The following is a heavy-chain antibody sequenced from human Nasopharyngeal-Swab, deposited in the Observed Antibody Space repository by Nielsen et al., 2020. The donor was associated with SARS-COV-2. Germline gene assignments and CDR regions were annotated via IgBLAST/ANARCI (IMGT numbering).Heavy chain of an antibody. D-gene: IGHD4-17*01. CDR1: GFTFSSYW. V-gene: IGHV3-74*01. Sequence: GESLKISCAASGFTFSSYWMHWVRQAPGKGLVWVSRINDDGRDTIYADSVKGRFTISRDNAKNTLYLQMNSLRAEDTAVYYCVRHDYGENYWGQGTLVTVSS. CDR3: VRHDYGENY. CDR2: INDDGRDT. J-gene: IGHJ4*02.